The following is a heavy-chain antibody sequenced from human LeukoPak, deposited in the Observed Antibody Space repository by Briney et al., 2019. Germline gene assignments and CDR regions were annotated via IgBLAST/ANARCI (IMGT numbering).Heavy chain of an antibody. V-gene: IGHV3-7*03. CDR1: GFTFSSYW. J-gene: IGHJ4*02. Sequence: GGSLRLSCAASGFTFSSYWMSWVRQAPGKGLEWVANIKQDGSEKYYVDSVKGRFTISRDNAKNSLYLQMNSLRAEDTALYYCAKQQIPNYYDSSFDYWGQGTLVTVSS. CDR2: IKQDGSEK. CDR3: AKQQIPNYYDSSFDY. D-gene: IGHD3-22*01.